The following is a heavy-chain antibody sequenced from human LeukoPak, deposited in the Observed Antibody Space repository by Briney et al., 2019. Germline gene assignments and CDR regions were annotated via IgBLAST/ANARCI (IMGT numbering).Heavy chain of an antibody. V-gene: IGHV3-23*01. J-gene: IGHJ4*02. Sequence: GRSLRLSWAASGFSCSNDAISWVRQAQARGPEWVSSIRGGGETFYADSVKGRFTISRDNSKNTLYLQMNSLRAEDTAVYYCAKDGGSSGYSPFDYWGQGTLVTVSS. D-gene: IGHD3-22*01. CDR3: AKDGGSSGYSPFDY. CDR1: GFSCSNDA. CDR2: IRGGGET.